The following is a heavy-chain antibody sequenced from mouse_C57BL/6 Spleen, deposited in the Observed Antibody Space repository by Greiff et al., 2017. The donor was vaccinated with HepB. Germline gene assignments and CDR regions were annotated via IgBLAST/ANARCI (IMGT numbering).Heavy chain of an antibody. J-gene: IGHJ1*03. CDR2: ISDGGSYT. D-gene: IGHD2-1*01. Sequence: DVKLVESGGGLVKPGGSLKLSCAASGFTFSSYAMSWVRQTPEKRLEWVATISDGGSYTYYPDNVKGRFTISRDNAKNNLYLQMSHLKSEDTAMYYCASYYGNYVGYFDVWGTGTTVTVSS. CDR1: GFTFSSYA. CDR3: ASYYGNYVGYFDV. V-gene: IGHV5-4*03.